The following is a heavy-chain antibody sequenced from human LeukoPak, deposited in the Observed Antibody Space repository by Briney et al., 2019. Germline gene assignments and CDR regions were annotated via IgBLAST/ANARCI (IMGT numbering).Heavy chain of an antibody. Sequence: GGSLRLSCAASGFTFDDYTRHWGRQAPGKGLEWVSLISWDGGSTYYADSVKGRFTISRDNSKNSLYLQMNSLRTEDTALYYCAKDIAPGEAAAGTGYFQHWGQGTLVTVSS. CDR2: ISWDGGST. J-gene: IGHJ1*01. D-gene: IGHD6-13*01. CDR3: AKDIAPGEAAAGTGYFQH. CDR1: GFTFDDYT. V-gene: IGHV3-43*01.